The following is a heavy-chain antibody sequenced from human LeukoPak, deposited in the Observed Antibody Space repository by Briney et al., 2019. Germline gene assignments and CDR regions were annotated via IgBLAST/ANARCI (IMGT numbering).Heavy chain of an antibody. V-gene: IGHV3-23*01. CDR1: GFTFSTYA. Sequence: GGSLRLSCAASGFTFSTYAMSWVRQAPGKGLEWVSAFSGSGGSTYYAVSVKGRFTISRDNSKNTLYLQMNSLRAEDTAVYYCAKSSPPPLRYWGQGTLVTVSS. CDR2: FSGSGGST. CDR3: AKSSPPPLRY. J-gene: IGHJ4*02.